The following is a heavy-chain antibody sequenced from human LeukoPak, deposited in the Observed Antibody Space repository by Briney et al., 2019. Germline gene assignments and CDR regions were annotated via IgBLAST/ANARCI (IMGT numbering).Heavy chain of an antibody. Sequence: SQTLSLTCAISGDSVSSNSAAWNWIRQSPSRGLEWLGRTYYRSKWYNAFAVSVKSRITINPDTSKNQFSLQLNSVTPEDTAVYYCAREAGELRAEYFQNWGQGTLVTVSS. D-gene: IGHD1-26*01. J-gene: IGHJ1*01. CDR1: GDSVSSNSAA. CDR3: AREAGELRAEYFQN. CDR2: TYYRSKWYN. V-gene: IGHV6-1*01.